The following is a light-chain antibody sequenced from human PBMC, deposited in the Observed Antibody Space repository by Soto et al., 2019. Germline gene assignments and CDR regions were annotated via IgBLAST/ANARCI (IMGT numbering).Light chain of an antibody. V-gene: IGLV1-51*01. CDR1: SSNIGNNY. J-gene: IGLJ2*01. Sequence: QSVLTQPPSVSAAPGQKVTISCSGSSSNIGNNYVSWYQQFPGTAPKLLIYDNNKRPSGIPDRFSGSKSGTSATLGITGLQTGDEADYYCGTWDSSLSAGGVVFGGGTKLTVL. CDR3: GTWDSSLSAGGVV. CDR2: DNN.